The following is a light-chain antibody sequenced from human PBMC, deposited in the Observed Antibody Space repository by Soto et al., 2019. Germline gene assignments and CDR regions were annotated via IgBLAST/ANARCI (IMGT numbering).Light chain of an antibody. CDR2: LGS. CDR3: MQALQTPLFT. Sequence: DIVMTQSPLSLPVTPGEPASISCSSSRSLLHSNGYNYLDWYLQKPGQSPQLLIYLGSNRSSGVPDRFSGSGSGTDFTLKISRVEAEDVGVYYCMQALQTPLFTFGPGTKVDIK. J-gene: IGKJ3*01. V-gene: IGKV2-28*01. CDR1: RSLLHSNGYNY.